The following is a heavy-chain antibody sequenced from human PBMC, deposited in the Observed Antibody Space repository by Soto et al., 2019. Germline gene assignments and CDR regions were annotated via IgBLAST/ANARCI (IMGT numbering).Heavy chain of an antibody. V-gene: IGHV3-23*01. CDR1: GFTFSSYA. J-gene: IGHJ3*02. D-gene: IGHD2-15*01. Sequence: EVQLLESGGGLVQPGGSLRLSCAASGFTFSSYAMSWVRQAPGKGLEWVSAISGSGGSTYYADSVKGRFTISRDNSKNTLYLQMNRLRAEDTAVYYWAKDLRCCSGGSCGDFDIWGQGTMVTVSS. CDR3: AKDLRCCSGGSCGDFDI. CDR2: ISGSGGST.